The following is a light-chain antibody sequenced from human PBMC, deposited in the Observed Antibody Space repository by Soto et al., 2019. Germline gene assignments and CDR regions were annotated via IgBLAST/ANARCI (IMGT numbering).Light chain of an antibody. V-gene: IGKV1-39*01. Sequence: DIQMTQSPSSLSASVGDRVTITCRASQSISSYLNWYQQKPGKAPKLLIYAASSLQSGVPSRFSGRGSGTDFTLTISSPQPEDFATYYCQQSYSTPTFGQGPKLEIK. CDR2: AAS. J-gene: IGKJ2*01. CDR1: QSISSY. CDR3: QQSYSTPT.